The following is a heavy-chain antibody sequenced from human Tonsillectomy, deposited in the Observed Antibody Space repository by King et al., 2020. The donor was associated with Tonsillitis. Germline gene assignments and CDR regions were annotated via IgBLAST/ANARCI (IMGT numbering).Heavy chain of an antibody. D-gene: IGHD5-18*01. J-gene: IGHJ4*02. CDR1: GGTVSFAA. Sequence: QLVQSGAEVKKPGSSVKVSCTASGGTVSFAAINLVRQAPGRGLGWMGGSIPLFVTSNYAQKFQGRVTITADESTSTVYMELNSLRSDDTAVYYCATRDTAMVTEYFDYWGQGTLVTVSS. CDR3: ATRDTAMVTEYFDY. V-gene: IGHV1-69*12. CDR2: SIPLFVTS.